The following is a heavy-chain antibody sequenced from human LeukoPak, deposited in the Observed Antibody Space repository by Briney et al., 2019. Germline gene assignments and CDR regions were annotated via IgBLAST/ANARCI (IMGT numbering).Heavy chain of an antibody. D-gene: IGHD6-13*01. J-gene: IGHJ4*02. CDR2: FTSRSGTI. CDR3: ARESSGIAATDKIDF. V-gene: IGHV3-21*01. CDR1: GFTFSSYS. Sequence: PGRSLRLSCAASGFTFSSYSMNWVRQAPGKGLEWVSSFTSRSGTIYYADSVKGRFTISRDNAKNSLFLQMSSLRVEDTAVYYCARESSGIAATDKIDFWGQGTLVTVSS.